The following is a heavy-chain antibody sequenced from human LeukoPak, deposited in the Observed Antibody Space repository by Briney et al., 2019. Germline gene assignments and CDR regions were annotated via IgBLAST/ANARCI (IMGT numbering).Heavy chain of an antibody. D-gene: IGHD6-19*01. Sequence: SETLSLTCTVSGGSISSYYWSWIRQPPGKGLEWIGYIYYSGSTNYNPSLKSRVTISVDTSKNQFSLKLSPVTAADTAVYYCARDPYGSGWGGDAFDIWGQGTMVTVSS. J-gene: IGHJ3*02. V-gene: IGHV4-59*01. CDR2: IYYSGST. CDR1: GGSISSYY. CDR3: ARDPYGSGWGGDAFDI.